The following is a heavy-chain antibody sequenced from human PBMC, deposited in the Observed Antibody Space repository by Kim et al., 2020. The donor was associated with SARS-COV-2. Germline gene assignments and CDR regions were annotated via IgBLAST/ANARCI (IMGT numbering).Heavy chain of an antibody. CDR2: IRQDGGEM. J-gene: IGHJ5*02. CDR3: ARGEVAAEFSIGWYPT. V-gene: IGHV3-7*01. CDR1: GFTFSSSW. Sequence: GGSLRLSCAASGFTFSSSWMSWVRQAPGKGLEWVANIRQDGGEMSYVDSVRGRFTISRDNAKNSLYLQMNSLGVEDTAVYYCARGEVAAEFSIGWYPTWGQGTLVTVSS. D-gene: IGHD2-15*01.